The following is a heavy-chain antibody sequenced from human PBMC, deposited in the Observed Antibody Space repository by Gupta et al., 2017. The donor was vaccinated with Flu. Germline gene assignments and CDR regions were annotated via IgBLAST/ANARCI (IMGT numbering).Heavy chain of an antibody. V-gene: IGHV3-21*01. Sequence: EVQLVESGGGLVKPGGSLRLSCAASGFTFSSYSMNWVRQAPGKGLAWISSISSSSSYIYFADSVKGRFTISRDNAKNSLYLQMDSLRAEDTAVYYCARAGCSGGSCYDYWGQGTLVTVSS. J-gene: IGHJ4*02. D-gene: IGHD2-15*01. CDR1: GFTFSSYS. CDR2: ISSSSSYI. CDR3: ARAGCSGGSCYDY.